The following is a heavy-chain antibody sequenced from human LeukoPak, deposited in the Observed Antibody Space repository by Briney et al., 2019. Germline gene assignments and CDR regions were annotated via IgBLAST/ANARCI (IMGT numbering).Heavy chain of an antibody. CDR3: VRHRRYNTGSEEFDL. D-gene: IGHD1-14*01. CDR2: IYYNGDT. J-gene: IGHJ4*02. Sequence: SETLSLTCGVSGGSISNTNWWTWFRQPPGKGLEWIGSIYYNGDTYCNPSLKSRVTISIDTSKNLFSLILISVTAADTAVYYCVRHRRYNTGSEEFDLWGRGTLLTVSS. V-gene: IGHV4/OR15-8*02. CDR1: GGSISNTNW.